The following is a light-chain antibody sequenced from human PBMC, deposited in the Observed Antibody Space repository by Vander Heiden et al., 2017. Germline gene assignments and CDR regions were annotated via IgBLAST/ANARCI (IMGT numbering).Light chain of an antibody. J-gene: IGLJ2*01. CDR1: SSNIGAGYD. CDR3: QSSDSSLGGLV. CDR2: GNN. Sequence: QSVLTHPPSVSGAPRRRVTISCTGSSSNIGAGYDVHWYQRLPGTAPKLLIYGNNNRPSGVPDRFSGSRSGTSVSLAITGLQAEDEADYYCQSSDSSLGGLVFGGGTKLTVL. V-gene: IGLV1-40*01.